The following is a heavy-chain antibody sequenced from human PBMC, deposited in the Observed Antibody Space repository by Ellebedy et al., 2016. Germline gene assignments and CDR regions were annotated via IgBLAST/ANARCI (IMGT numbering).Heavy chain of an antibody. CDR3: AKDGYCGGGRCHLDS. CDR2: LYSAGSREDT. Sequence: GGSLRLSCAGSGFNLRSYNMSWVRQAPGKGLEWVSVLYSAGSREDTFYADSVRGRFTTSSDNSKDTLYLQMKSLRAEDTAVYYCAKDGYCGGGRCHLDSWGQGTLVTVSS. V-gene: IGHV3-53*01. D-gene: IGHD2-21*01. CDR1: GFNLRSYN. J-gene: IGHJ4*02.